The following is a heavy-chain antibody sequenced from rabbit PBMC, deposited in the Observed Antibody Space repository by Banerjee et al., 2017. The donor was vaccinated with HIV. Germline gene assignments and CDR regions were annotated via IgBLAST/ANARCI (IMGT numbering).Heavy chain of an antibody. J-gene: IGHJ4*01. CDR2: IYAGSSGST. CDR3: ARSLAGPSL. Sequence: QEQLVESGGDLVKPEGSLTLTCTASGFSFSSSYYMCWVRQAPGKGLEWIACIYAGSSGSTYYASWAKGRFTISKTSSTTVTLQMTSLTAADTATYFCARSLAGPSLWGPGTLVTVS. CDR1: GFSFSSSYY. D-gene: IGHD5-1*01. V-gene: IGHV1S45*01.